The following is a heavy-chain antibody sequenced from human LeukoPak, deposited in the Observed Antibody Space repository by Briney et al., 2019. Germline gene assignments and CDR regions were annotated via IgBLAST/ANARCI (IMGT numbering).Heavy chain of an antibody. CDR1: GGSFSGYY. CDR3: ARGKRHSSSWYPIDP. Sequence: PSETLSLTCAVYGGSFSGYYWSWIRQPPGKGLEWIGEINHSGSTNYNPSLKSRVTISVDTSKNQFSLKLSSVTAADTAVYYCARGKRHSSSWYPIDPWGQGTLVTVSS. D-gene: IGHD6-13*01. J-gene: IGHJ5*02. V-gene: IGHV4-34*01. CDR2: INHSGST.